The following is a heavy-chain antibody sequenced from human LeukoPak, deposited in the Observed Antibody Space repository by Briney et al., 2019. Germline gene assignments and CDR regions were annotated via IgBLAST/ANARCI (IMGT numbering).Heavy chain of an antibody. CDR2: IYYSGST. D-gene: IGHD4-11*01. CDR3: ARTGTVTLERFVS. CDR1: GHPNNSSSAY. V-gene: IGHV4-39*01. J-gene: IGHJ4*02. Sequence: SETLTLTCTVSGHPNNSSSAYGASIRQPPGKGLEWIGSIYYSGSTYYNPSLKSRVTISVDTSKKQFSLKQSSVTAADTAVYYCARTGTVTLERFVSCGERTLVTVSS.